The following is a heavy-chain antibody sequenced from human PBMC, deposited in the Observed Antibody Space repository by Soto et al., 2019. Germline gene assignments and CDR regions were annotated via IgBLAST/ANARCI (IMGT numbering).Heavy chain of an antibody. CDR1: GFTLDDYV. Sequence: EVQLVESGGGLVQPGRSLRLSCAASGFTLDDYVRHWVRQAPGRGLEWVSGISWNSGSIGYADSVKGRFTISRDNAKNSLYLQMNSLRAEDTALYYCAKEGVRRRIWQAEGWFDPWGQGTLVTVSS. V-gene: IGHV3-9*01. CDR3: AKEGVRRRIWQAEGWFDP. CDR2: ISWNSGSI. J-gene: IGHJ5*02. D-gene: IGHD3-16*01.